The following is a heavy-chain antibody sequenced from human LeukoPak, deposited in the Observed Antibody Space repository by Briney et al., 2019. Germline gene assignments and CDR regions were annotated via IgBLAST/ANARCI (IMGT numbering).Heavy chain of an antibody. CDR1: GGSFSGYY. Sequence: SETLSLTCAVYGGSFSGYYWSWIRQPPGKGLEWIGEINHSGSTNYNPSLKSRVTISVDTSKNQFSLKLSSVTAADTAVYYCARDSITMVRGLARYFDLWGRGTLVTVSS. CDR2: INHSGST. CDR3: ARDSITMVRGLARYFDL. V-gene: IGHV4-34*01. D-gene: IGHD3-10*01. J-gene: IGHJ2*01.